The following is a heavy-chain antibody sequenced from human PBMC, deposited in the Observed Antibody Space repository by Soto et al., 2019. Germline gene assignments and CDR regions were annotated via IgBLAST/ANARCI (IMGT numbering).Heavy chain of an antibody. J-gene: IGHJ5*02. CDR1: GFTFSSYG. Sequence: QVQLVESGGGVVQPGRSPRLSCAASGFTFSSYGMHWVRQAPGKGLEWVAVIWYDGSNKYYADSVKGRFTISRDNSKNTLYLQMNSLRAEDTAVYYCARDLPRSYSSSPPAAETGFDPWGQGTLVTVSS. CDR2: IWYDGSNK. CDR3: ARDLPRSYSSSPPAAETGFDP. D-gene: IGHD6-6*01. V-gene: IGHV3-33*01.